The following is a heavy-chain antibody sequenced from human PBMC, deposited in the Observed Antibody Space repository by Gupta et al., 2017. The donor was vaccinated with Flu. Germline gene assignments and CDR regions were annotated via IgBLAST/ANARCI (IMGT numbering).Heavy chain of an antibody. D-gene: IGHD2-2*01. V-gene: IGHV5-51*01. CDR3: ARHHHNYCSSTSCYGHYYYYGMDV. CDR2: IYPGDSDT. J-gene: IGHJ6*02. CDR1: GYSFTSYW. Sequence: EVQLVQSGAEVKKPGESLKISCKGSGYSFTSYWIGWVRQMPGKGLEWMGIIYPGDSDTRYSPSFQGQVTISADKSISTAYLQWSSLKASDTAMYYCARHHHNYCSSTSCYGHYYYYGMDVWGQGTTVTVSS.